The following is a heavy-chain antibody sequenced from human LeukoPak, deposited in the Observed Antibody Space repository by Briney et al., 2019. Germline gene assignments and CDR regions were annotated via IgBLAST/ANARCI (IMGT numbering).Heavy chain of an antibody. CDR1: RFRFSTFP. CDR2: ISAGGETT. V-gene: IGHV3-23*01. D-gene: IGHD1-1*01. J-gene: IGHJ3*02. CDR3: AKSLLTTATGTGRAFDI. Sequence: PGGSLRLSCAASRFRFSTFPMGWVRQAPRKGLEWVSGISAGGETTFYADSVRGRLTISRDNSKNTLYLQMNSLRADDTAVYYCAKSLLTTATGTGRAFDIWGQGTMVTVSS.